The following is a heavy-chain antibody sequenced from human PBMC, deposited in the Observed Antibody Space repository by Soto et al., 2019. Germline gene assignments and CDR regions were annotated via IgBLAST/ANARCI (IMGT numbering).Heavy chain of an antibody. CDR1: GASITSGSYS. CDR2: IYVFDYT. J-gene: IGHJ5*02. CDR3: ARGGALSPNGHVPLDP. D-gene: IGHD2-8*01. V-gene: IGHV4-30-2*01. Sequence: QLQLQESGSGLLKPSQTLSLTCTVSGASITSGSYSWSWIRQAPGKGVEWIGNIYVFDYTSFNPSFRGRVSMSVDTSKNQFSLNVMSVTAADTAVYYCARGGALSPNGHVPLDPWGQGRLVTVSS.